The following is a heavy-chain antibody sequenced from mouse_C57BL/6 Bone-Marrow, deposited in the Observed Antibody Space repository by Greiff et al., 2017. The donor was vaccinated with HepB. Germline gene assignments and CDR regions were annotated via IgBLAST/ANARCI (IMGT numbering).Heavy chain of an antibody. CDR3: TSTEGYFYFDY. CDR1: GYTFTDYE. CDR2: IDPETGGT. Sequence: QVQLKQSGAELVRPGASVTLSCKASGYTFTDYEMHWVKQTPVHGLEWIGAIDPETGGTAYNQKFKGKAILTADKSSSTAYMELRSLTSEDSAVYYCTSTEGYFYFDYRGQGTTLTVSS. V-gene: IGHV1-15*01. J-gene: IGHJ2*01. D-gene: IGHD3-1*01.